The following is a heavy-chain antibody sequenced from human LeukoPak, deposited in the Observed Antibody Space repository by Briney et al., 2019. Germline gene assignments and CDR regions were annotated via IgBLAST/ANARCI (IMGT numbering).Heavy chain of an antibody. V-gene: IGHV1-18*01. CDR3: AINNWFDP. Sequence: ASVKVSCKASGYTFTIYGISWVRQAPGQGLEWMGWISADNGNTKYPQKFQGRVTMTTDTSTSTASMELRSLRSDDTAVYYCAINNWFDPWGQGTLVIVSS. D-gene: IGHD2/OR15-2a*01. J-gene: IGHJ5*02. CDR2: ISADNGNT. CDR1: GYTFTIYG.